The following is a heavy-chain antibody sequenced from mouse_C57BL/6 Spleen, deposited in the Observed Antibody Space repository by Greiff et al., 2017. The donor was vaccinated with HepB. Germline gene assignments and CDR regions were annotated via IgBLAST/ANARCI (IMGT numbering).Heavy chain of an antibody. V-gene: IGHV1-82*01. CDR1: GYAFSSSW. D-gene: IGHD2-5*01. CDR3: ARGGAYYSNYVGAY. Sequence: VQLQQSGPELVKPGASVKISCKASGYAFSSSWMNWVKQRPGKGLEWIGRIYPGDGDTNYNGKFKGKATLTADKSSSTAYMQLSSLTYEDSAVYFCARGGAYYSNYVGAYWGQGTLVTVSA. CDR2: IYPGDGDT. J-gene: IGHJ3*01.